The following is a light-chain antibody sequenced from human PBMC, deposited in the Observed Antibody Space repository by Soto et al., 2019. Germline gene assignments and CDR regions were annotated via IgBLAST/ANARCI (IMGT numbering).Light chain of an antibody. Sequence: EIVMTQSPTTLSVSPGERATLSCRASQTVTYNLAWYQQKPGQPPRLLIYGASTRATGIPARFSGSGSGTEFTLTISSLQSEDFAVYYCQHYNYWPFTFGPGTKVDFK. CDR2: GAS. CDR3: QHYNYWPFT. J-gene: IGKJ3*01. V-gene: IGKV3-15*01. CDR1: QTVTYN.